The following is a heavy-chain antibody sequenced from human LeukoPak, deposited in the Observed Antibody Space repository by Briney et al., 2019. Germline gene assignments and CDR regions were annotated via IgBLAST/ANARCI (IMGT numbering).Heavy chain of an antibody. D-gene: IGHD2-2*02. CDR3: ARASPYCSSTGCYTSYFDY. V-gene: IGHV3-21*01. Sequence: GGSLRLSCAASGSTFSSYSMNWVRQAPGKGLGWVSSISSSSSYIYYADSVKGRFTISRDNAKNSLYLQMNSLRAEDTAVYYCARASPYCSSTGCYTSYFDYWGQGTLVTVSS. CDR1: GSTFSSYS. J-gene: IGHJ4*02. CDR2: ISSSSSYI.